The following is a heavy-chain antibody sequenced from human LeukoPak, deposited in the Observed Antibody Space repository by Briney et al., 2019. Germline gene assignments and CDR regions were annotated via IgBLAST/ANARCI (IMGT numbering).Heavy chain of an antibody. CDR3: ARSRRYCSGAGCYFYFDY. J-gene: IGHJ4*02. D-gene: IGHD2-15*01. V-gene: IGHV4-39*07. CDR2: IYYSGST. CDR1: GGSISSSSYY. Sequence: SETLSLTCTVSGGSISSSSYYWGWIRQPPGKGLEWIGSIYYSGSTYYNPSLKSRVTISVDTSKNQFSLKLSSVTAADTAVYYCARSRRYCSGAGCYFYFDYWGQGTLVTVSS.